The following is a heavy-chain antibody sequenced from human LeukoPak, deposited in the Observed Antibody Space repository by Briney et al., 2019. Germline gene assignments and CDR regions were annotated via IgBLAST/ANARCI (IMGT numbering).Heavy chain of an antibody. CDR1: GYSFTSYW. J-gene: IGHJ5*02. CDR3: ARLSIQDRSRWFDP. Sequence: KFGESLKISCKGSGYSFTSYWIGWVRQMPGKGLEWMGIIYADDSDTRYSPSFQGQVTISADKCISTAYLQWSSLKASHTAIYYCARLSIQDRSRWFDPWGQGTLVTVSS. CDR2: IYADDSDT. V-gene: IGHV5-51*01. D-gene: IGHD3-3*01.